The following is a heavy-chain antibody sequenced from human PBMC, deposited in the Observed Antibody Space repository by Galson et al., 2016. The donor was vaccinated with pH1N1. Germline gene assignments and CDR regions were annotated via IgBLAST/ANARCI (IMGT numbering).Heavy chain of an antibody. CDR1: GFKFDNYA. J-gene: IGHJ4*02. CDR3: AKDRYSSGQFFDS. Sequence: LRLSCAASGFKFDNYAMTWVRRAPGKGLQWVSAISGSGGRTYYADSVEDRFTISRDNSKKTLFLQMTSLRVEDTAVYYCAKDRYSSGQFFDSWGRGILVTVSS. D-gene: IGHD6-19*01. CDR2: ISGSGGRT. V-gene: IGHV3-23*01.